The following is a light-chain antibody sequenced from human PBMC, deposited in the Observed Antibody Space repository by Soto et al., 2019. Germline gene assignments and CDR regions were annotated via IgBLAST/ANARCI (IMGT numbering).Light chain of an antibody. V-gene: IGLV2-14*01. CDR1: STDVGGYNY. CDR3: GSYTSTDTPFV. J-gene: IGLJ1*01. Sequence: QSALARPSAVSGGPGQSITISCTGTSTDVGGYNYVSWYQHHPGKGPKLIIYEVSNRPSGVSDRFSGSKSGNKASLIISNLEAEDESDYYCGSYTSTDTPFVFGTGTKVTVL. CDR2: EVS.